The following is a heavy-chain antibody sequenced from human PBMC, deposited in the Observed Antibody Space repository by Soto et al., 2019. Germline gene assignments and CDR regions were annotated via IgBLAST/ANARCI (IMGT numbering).Heavy chain of an antibody. D-gene: IGHD6-13*01. CDR2: ISGSGGST. J-gene: IGHJ6*02. Sequence: GGSLRLSCAASGFTFSSYAMSWVRQAPGKGLEWVSAISGSGGSTYYADSVKGRFTISRDNSKNTLYLQMNSLRAEDTAVYYCAKPPYSSSWYRGSMDVWGQGTTVTVSS. CDR3: AKPPYSSSWYRGSMDV. CDR1: GFTFSSYA. V-gene: IGHV3-23*01.